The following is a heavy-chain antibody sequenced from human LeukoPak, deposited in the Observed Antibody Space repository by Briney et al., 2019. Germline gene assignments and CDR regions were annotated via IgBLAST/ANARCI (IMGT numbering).Heavy chain of an antibody. J-gene: IGHJ5*02. D-gene: IGHD3-3*01. Sequence: ASVKVSCKASGYTFTGYYMHWVQQAPGQGLEWMGRINPNSGGTNYAQKFQGRVTMTRDTSISTAYMELSRLRSDDTAVYYCAVTDDLWSGYYENWFDPWGQGTLVTVSS. CDR3: AVTDDLWSGYYENWFDP. V-gene: IGHV1-2*06. CDR2: INPNSGGT. CDR1: GYTFTGYY.